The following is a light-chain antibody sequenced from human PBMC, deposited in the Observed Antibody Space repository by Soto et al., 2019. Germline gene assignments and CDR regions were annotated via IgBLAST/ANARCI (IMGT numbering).Light chain of an antibody. V-gene: IGLV2-11*01. J-gene: IGLJ1*01. CDR2: DVS. Sequence: QSALTQPRSVSGSPGQSVTISCTGTSSDVGGYNYVSWYQQHPGKAPKLIIYDVSKRPSGVPDRFSGSKSGTTASLTISGLQAEDEADYYCCSYAGSYTFVVGTGTKLTVL. CDR1: SSDVGGYNY. CDR3: CSYAGSYTFV.